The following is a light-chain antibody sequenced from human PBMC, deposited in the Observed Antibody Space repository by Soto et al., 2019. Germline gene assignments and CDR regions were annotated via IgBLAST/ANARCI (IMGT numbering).Light chain of an antibody. CDR1: QSVSTSY. CDR3: QQYAISPET. V-gene: IGKV3-20*01. Sequence: ELVLTQSPGTLSLSPGERATLSCSASQSVSTSYLAWYQQTPGQAPRLLIYASSSRATGIPDRFSGSGSGTDFTLTISRLEPEDFAVYYCQQYAISPETFGQGSKVEI. CDR2: ASS. J-gene: IGKJ1*01.